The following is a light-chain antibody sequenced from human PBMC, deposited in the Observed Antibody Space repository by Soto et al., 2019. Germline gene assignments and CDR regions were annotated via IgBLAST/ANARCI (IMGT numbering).Light chain of an antibody. Sequence: QSSLNQPASVSGSPGQSITISCTGTSRDVGGYNYVSWYQQHPGKAPKLMIYEVSNRPSGVSNRFSGSKSGNTASLTISGLQAEDEADYYCSSYTSSSTLFGTGTKVTVL. CDR1: SRDVGGYNY. V-gene: IGLV2-14*01. J-gene: IGLJ1*01. CDR3: SSYTSSSTL. CDR2: EVS.